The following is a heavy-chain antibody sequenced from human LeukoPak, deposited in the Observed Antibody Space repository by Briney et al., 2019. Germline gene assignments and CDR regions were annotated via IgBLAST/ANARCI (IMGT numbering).Heavy chain of an antibody. J-gene: IGHJ6*02. Sequence: PGGSLRLSCAAPGFTSSDYYMSWIRQAPGKGLEWVSYISSSGSTIYYADSVKGRFTISRDNAKNSLYLQMNSLRAEDTAVYYCAREGGIAARPYYYYYGMDVWGQGTTVTVSS. CDR2: ISSSGSTI. CDR1: GFTSSDYY. V-gene: IGHV3-11*01. D-gene: IGHD6-6*01. CDR3: AREGGIAARPYYYYYGMDV.